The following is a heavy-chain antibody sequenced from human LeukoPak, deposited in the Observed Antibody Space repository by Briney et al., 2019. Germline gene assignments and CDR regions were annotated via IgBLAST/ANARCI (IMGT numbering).Heavy chain of an antibody. Sequence: GGSLRLSCVASGFTVSSNYMSWVRQAPGKGLEWVSVIYSGGSTYYADSVKGRFTISRDNAKNSMYLQMNSLRDEDTAVYYCARSTVDTAMVSDYWGQGTLVTVSS. CDR2: IYSGGST. CDR1: GFTVSSNY. CDR3: ARSTVDTAMVSDY. V-gene: IGHV3-66*01. J-gene: IGHJ4*02. D-gene: IGHD5-18*01.